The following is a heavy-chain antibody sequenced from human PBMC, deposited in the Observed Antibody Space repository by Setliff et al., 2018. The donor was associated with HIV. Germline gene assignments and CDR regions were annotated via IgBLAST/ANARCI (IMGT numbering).Heavy chain of an antibody. J-gene: IGHJ2*01. CDR1: GDSITRGSYY. D-gene: IGHD1-26*01. CDR2: IYTSGKT. V-gene: IGHV4-61*09. Sequence: SETLSLTCTVSGDSITRGSYYWSWIRQPAGKGLEWIGHIYTSGKTHYSPSLKSRITISADTSKNQLSPNLGSVTAADTAVYYCARAAYSGTYLWEPATDLWGRGTLVTVSS. CDR3: ARAAYSGTYLWEPATDL.